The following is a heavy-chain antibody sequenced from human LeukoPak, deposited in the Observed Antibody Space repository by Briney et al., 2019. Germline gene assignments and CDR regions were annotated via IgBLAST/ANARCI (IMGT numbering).Heavy chain of an antibody. CDR1: GFTFSSYG. CDR3: ARDRDYYGSGSSNFDY. V-gene: IGHV3-33*08. J-gene: IGHJ4*02. CDR2: IWYDGSNK. Sequence: PGGSLRLSCAASGFTFSSYGMHWVRHAPGKGLEWVAVIWYDGSNKYYADSVKGRFTIFRDNSKNTLYLQMNSLRAEDTAVYYCARDRDYYGSGSSNFDYWGQGTLVTVSS. D-gene: IGHD3-10*01.